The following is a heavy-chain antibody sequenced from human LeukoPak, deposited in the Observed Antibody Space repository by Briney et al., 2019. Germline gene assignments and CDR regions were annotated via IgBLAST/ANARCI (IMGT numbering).Heavy chain of an antibody. CDR2: IYHSGSI. J-gene: IGHJ3*02. D-gene: IGHD1-26*01. Sequence: PSQTLSLTCAVSGGSISSGGYSWSWIRQPPGKGLEWIGYIYHSGSIYYNPSLKSRVTMSVDTSKNQFSLKLSSVTAADTAVYYCARDVRWELLSDAFDIWGQGTMVTVSS. V-gene: IGHV4-30-2*01. CDR1: GGSISSGGYS. CDR3: ARDVRWELLSDAFDI.